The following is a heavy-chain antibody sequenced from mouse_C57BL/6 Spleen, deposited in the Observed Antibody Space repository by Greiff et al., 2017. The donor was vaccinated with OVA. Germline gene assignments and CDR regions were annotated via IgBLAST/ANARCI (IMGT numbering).Heavy chain of an antibody. J-gene: IGHJ2*01. CDR1: GFTFSDYY. CDR2: INYDGSST. D-gene: IGHD2-4*01. V-gene: IGHV5-16*01. CDR3: ARGGDYDELDY. Sequence: EVQVVESEGGLVQPGSSMKLSCTASGFTFSDYYMAWVRQVPEKGLEWVANINYDGSSTYYLDSLKSRFIISRDNAKNILYLQMSSLKSEDTATYYCARGGDYDELDYWGQGTTLTVSA.